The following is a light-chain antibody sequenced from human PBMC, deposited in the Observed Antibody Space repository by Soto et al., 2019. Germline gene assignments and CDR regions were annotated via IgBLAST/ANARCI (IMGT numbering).Light chain of an antibody. CDR2: EVT. V-gene: IGLV2-14*01. Sequence: QPVLTQPASVSGSPGQSITISCTGSTSDIGGYDYVSWYQQDPGKAPKLLIYEVTNRPSGLSDRFSGSKSGNTASLTISGLRPEDEADYYCTSYTTSGTWVFGGGTQLTVL. J-gene: IGLJ7*01. CDR3: TSYTTSGTWV. CDR1: TSDIGGYDY.